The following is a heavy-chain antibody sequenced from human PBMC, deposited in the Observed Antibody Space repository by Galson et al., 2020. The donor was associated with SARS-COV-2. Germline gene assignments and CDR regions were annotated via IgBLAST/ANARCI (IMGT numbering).Heavy chain of an antibody. D-gene: IGHD6-13*01. CDR2: TYYRSQRST. Sequence: QTLSLTCAISGDSVSSNSAAWNWIRQSPARGLECLGRTYYRSQRSTDYAVSLKSRITINPDTSKNQFTQQLNSWTPEDTAIYYCAGRVAGAGWLHVLGQGTMVIVSA. J-gene: IGHJ3*01. V-gene: IGHV6-1*01. CDR3: AGRVAGAGWLHV. CDR1: GDSVSSNSAA.